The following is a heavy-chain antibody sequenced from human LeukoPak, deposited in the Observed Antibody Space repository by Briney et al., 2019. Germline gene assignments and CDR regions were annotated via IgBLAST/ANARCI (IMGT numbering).Heavy chain of an antibody. CDR3: ASWKLSLGHSPLRLSINHFDY. J-gene: IGHJ4*02. Sequence: GGSLRLSCAASGFTFSSYAMSWVRQAPGKGLEWVSAISGSGDSTYYGDSVKGRFTISRDNSKNTLYLQMNSLRAEDTAVYYCASWKLSLGHSPLRLSINHFDYWGQGTLVTVSS. CDR2: ISGSGDST. CDR1: GFTFSSYA. V-gene: IGHV3-23*01. D-gene: IGHD4-23*01.